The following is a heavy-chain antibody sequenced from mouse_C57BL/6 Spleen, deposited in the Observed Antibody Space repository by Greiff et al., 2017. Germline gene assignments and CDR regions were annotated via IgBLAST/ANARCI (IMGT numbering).Heavy chain of an antibody. D-gene: IGHD3-3*01. CDR2: IYPGDGDT. CDR1: GYAFSSYW. J-gene: IGHJ2*01. Sequence: VQLQQSGAELVKPGASVKISCKASGYAFSSYWMNWVQQRPGKGLEWIGQIYPGDGDTNYNGKFKGKATLTADKSSSTAYMQLSSLTSEDSAVYFCARDHGDLDYWGQGTTLTVSS. V-gene: IGHV1-80*01. CDR3: ARDHGDLDY.